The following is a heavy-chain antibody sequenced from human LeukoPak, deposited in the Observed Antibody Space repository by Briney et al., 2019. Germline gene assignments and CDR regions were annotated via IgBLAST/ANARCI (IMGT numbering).Heavy chain of an antibody. Sequence: PGGSLRLSCAASGFTFSSYAMHWVRQAPGKGLEWVSVIYSGGSTSYSDSVKGRFTISRDNSKKTVYLQMDSLRAEDTAVYYCARVTSRSGYYFDYWGQGTLVTVSS. V-gene: IGHV3-53*01. J-gene: IGHJ4*02. D-gene: IGHD1-14*01. CDR1: GFTFSSYA. CDR2: IYSGGST. CDR3: ARVTSRSGYYFDY.